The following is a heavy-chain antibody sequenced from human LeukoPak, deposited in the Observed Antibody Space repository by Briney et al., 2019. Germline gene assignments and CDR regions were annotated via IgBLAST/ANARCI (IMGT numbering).Heavy chain of an antibody. CDR3: ARLLRFLEWSHYYYYMDV. V-gene: IGHV4-38-2*02. Sequence: SETLSLTCTVSGYSISSGYYWGWIRQPPGKGLEWIGSIYHSGSTYYNPSLKSRVTISVDTSKNQFSLKLSSVTAADTAVYYCARLLRFLEWSHYYYYMDVWGKGTTVTVSS. D-gene: IGHD3-3*01. CDR2: IYHSGST. J-gene: IGHJ6*03. CDR1: GYSISSGYY.